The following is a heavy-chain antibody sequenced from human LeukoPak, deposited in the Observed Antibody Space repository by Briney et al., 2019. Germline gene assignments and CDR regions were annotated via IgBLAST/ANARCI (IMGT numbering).Heavy chain of an antibody. CDR1: GFTFSGSA. CDR3: VRQFAH. CDR2: IRSKANSYAT. J-gene: IGHJ4*02. Sequence: PGGSLKLSCAASGFTFSGSAMHWVRQASGKGLEWVGRIRSKANSYATAYAASVKGRFTISRDDSKNTAYLQMNSLRAEDTALYYCVRQFAHWGQGTLVTVSS. V-gene: IGHV3-73*01.